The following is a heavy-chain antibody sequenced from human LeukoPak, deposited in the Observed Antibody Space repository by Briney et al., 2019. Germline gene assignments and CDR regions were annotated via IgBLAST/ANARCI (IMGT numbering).Heavy chain of an antibody. CDR3: ARDFGAADY. CDR1: GFTFSDYY. D-gene: IGHD3-10*01. J-gene: IGHJ4*02. Sequence: PGGSLRLSCAASGFTFSDYYMSWIRQAPGKGLEWISYISGSDSTIFHADSVKGRFTISRGNAKNSLYLQMNSLRAEDTAVYYCARDFGAADYWGQGTLVIVSS. V-gene: IGHV3-11*01. CDR2: ISGSDSTI.